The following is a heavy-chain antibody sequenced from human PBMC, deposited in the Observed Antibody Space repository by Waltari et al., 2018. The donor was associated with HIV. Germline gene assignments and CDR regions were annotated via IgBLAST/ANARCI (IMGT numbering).Heavy chain of an antibody. CDR2: LYSGGST. CDR1: GFTVSSNY. CDR3: AREVGFQH. J-gene: IGHJ1*01. Sequence: EVQLVESGGGLVQPGGSLRLSCVASGFTVSSNYMSWVRQAPGKGLEWASVLYSGGSTYYADSVKGRFTISRDDSKNTLYLQMNSLRPEDTAVYYCAREVGFQHWGQGTLVTVSS. D-gene: IGHD1-26*01. V-gene: IGHV3-66*02.